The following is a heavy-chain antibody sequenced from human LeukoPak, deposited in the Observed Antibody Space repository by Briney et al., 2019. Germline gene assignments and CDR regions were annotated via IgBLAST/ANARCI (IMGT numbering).Heavy chain of an antibody. V-gene: IGHV1-69*04. CDR3: ARVSEGYSSGWYYSAFDI. J-gene: IGHJ3*02. CDR2: IIPILGIA. D-gene: IGHD6-19*01. Sequence: SVKVSCKASGGTFSSYAISWVRQAPGQGLEWMGRIIPILGIANYAQKFQGRVTITADKSMSTAYMELSSLRSEDTAVYYCARVSEGYSSGWYYSAFDIWGQGTMVTVSS. CDR1: GGTFSSYA.